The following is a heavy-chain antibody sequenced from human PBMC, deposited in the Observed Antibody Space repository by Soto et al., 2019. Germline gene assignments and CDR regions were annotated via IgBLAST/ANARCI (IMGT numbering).Heavy chain of an antibody. CDR2: IIPIFGTA. Sequence: QVHLVQSGAEVKKPGSSVKVSCKASEGTFSSYAISWVRKSPGQGLEWMGGIIPIFGTANYAQKFQGRVTITAAESTSTAYMELSSLRSEDTAVYYCARDKGGSNWFDPWGQGTLVTVSS. V-gene: IGHV1-69*12. D-gene: IGHD3-10*01. J-gene: IGHJ5*02. CDR3: ARDKGGSNWFDP. CDR1: EGTFSSYA.